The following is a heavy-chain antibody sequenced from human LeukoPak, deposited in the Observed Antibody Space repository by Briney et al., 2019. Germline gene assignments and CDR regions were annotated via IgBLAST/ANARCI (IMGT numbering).Heavy chain of an antibody. Sequence: SQTLSLTCAVSGGSISSGGYSWSWIRQPPGKGLEWIGYIYHSGSTYYNPPLKSRVTISVDRSKNQFSLKLSSVTAADTAVYYCARHLNWFDPWGQGALVTVSS. CDR3: ARHLNWFDP. CDR2: IYHSGST. V-gene: IGHV4-30-2*01. J-gene: IGHJ5*02. CDR1: GGSISSGGYS.